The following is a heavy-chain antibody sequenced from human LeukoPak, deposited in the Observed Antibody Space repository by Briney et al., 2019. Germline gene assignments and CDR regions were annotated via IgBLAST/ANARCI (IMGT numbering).Heavy chain of an antibody. CDR3: ARENAFDV. J-gene: IGHJ3*01. CDR2: IYYSGST. CDR1: GGSISSSNYY. V-gene: IGHV4-61*05. Sequence: PSETLSLTCTVSGGSISSSNYYWGWIRQPPGKGLEWIGNIYYSGSTNYNPSLKSRVTISVDTSKNQFSLKLSSVTAADTAVYFCARENAFDVWGQGTMVTVSS.